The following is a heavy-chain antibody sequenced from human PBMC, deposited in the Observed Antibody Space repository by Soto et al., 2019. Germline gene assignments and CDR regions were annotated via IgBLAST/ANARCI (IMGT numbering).Heavy chain of an antibody. J-gene: IGHJ4*02. CDR3: ARESIAARTFDY. V-gene: IGHV3-33*01. CDR1: GFTFSSYG. D-gene: IGHD6-6*01. CDR2: IWYDGSNK. Sequence: VQLVESGGGVVQPGRSLRLSCAASGFTFSSYGMHWVRQAPGKGLEWVAVIWYDGSNKYYADSVKGRFTISRDNSKNTLYLQMNSLRAEDTAVYYCARESIAARTFDYWGQGTLVTVSS.